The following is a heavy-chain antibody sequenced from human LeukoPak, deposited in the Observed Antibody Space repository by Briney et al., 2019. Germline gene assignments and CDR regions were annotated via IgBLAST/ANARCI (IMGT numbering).Heavy chain of an antibody. Sequence: ASVKVSCKASGYTFTGYYMHWVRQAPGQGLEWMGWINPNSGGTNYAQKFQGRVTMTRDTSISTAYMELSRLRSDDTAVYYCASVQIAARPRGRAFDIWGQGTMVTVSS. CDR3: ASVQIAARPRGRAFDI. CDR2: INPNSGGT. J-gene: IGHJ3*02. CDR1: GYTFTGYY. D-gene: IGHD6-13*01. V-gene: IGHV1-2*02.